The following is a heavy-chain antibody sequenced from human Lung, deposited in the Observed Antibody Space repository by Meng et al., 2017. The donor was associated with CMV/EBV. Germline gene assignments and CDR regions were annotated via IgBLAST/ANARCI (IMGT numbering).Heavy chain of an antibody. V-gene: IGHV1-18*01. CDR3: ARGRVSYSSSSSLNY. J-gene: IGHJ4*02. D-gene: IGHD6-6*01. CDR2: INPYNGNT. CDR1: GYTFKRYA. Sequence: QVQLVQSGGEVKRPGASVKVSCKTSGYTFKRYAITWVRQAPGQGLEWMGWINPYNGNTDHAQNLQARLTMTTDTSTSTVYMELGSLRSDDTAVYYCARGRVSYSSSSSLNYWGQGTLVTVYS.